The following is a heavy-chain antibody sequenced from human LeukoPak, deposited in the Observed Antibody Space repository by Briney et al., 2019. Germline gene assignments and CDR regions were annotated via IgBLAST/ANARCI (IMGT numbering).Heavy chain of an antibody. J-gene: IGHJ4*02. CDR3: ARVEYYYDSSGYYNFDY. CDR1: GGSISSSNW. V-gene: IGHV4-4*02. CDR2: IYHSGST. Sequence: SGTLSLTCTVSGGSISSSNWWSWVRQPPGKGLEWIGEIYHSGSTNYNPSLKSRVTISVDTSKNQFSLKLSSVTAADTAVYYCARVEYYYDSSGYYNFDYWGQGTLVTVSS. D-gene: IGHD3-22*01.